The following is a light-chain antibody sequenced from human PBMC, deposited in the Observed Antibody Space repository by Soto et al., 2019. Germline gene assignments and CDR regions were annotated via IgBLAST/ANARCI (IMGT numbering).Light chain of an antibody. V-gene: IGKV3-15*01. J-gene: IGKJ2*01. CDR2: GAS. Sequence: EIVMTQSPATVSVSPGERATLSCRASQSVSSNLAWYQQKPGQAPRLLIYGASTTATGIPARFSGSGSGTEFTLTISGLQSEDFAVYYCQQYNNWPPYTFGQGTKLEIK. CDR3: QQYNNWPPYT. CDR1: QSVSSN.